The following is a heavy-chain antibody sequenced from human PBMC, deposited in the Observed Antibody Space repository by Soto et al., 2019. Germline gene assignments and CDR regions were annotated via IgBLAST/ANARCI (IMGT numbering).Heavy chain of an antibody. V-gene: IGHV3-66*04. CDR3: ARPANWNYDAFDI. CDR1: GFTVSSNY. D-gene: IGHD1-7*01. CDR2: IYSGGST. Sequence: GGSLRLCCAASGFTVSSNYMSWVRQAPGKGLEWVSVIYSGGSTYYADSVKGRFTISRDNSKNTLYLQMNSLRAEDTAVYYCARPANWNYDAFDIWGQGTMVTVSS. J-gene: IGHJ3*02.